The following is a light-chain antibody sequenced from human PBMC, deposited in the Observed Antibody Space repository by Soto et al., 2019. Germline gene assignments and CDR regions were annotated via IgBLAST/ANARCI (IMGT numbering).Light chain of an antibody. CDR2: AAS. J-gene: IGKJ4*01. V-gene: IGKV1-9*01. Sequence: IQLTQSPSSLSASVGDRVTITCRASQGLSSYLAWYQQKPGKAPKLLIYAASTLQSGVPSRFSGSESGTDFTLTISNLQPEDFGTYYCQQVNNYPLTFGGGTKVEIK. CDR3: QQVNNYPLT. CDR1: QGLSSY.